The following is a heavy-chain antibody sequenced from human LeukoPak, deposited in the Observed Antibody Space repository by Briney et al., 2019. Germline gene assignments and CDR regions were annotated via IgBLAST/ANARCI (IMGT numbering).Heavy chain of an antibody. V-gene: IGHV4-59*01. Sequence: SETLSLTCTVSGGSISSYYWSRIRQPPGKGLEWIGYIYYSGSTNYNPSLKSRVTISVDTSKNQFSLKLSSVTAEDTAVYYCARDLTDDILTGYRGYNWFDPWGQGTLVTVSS. CDR1: GGSISSYY. CDR2: IYYSGST. D-gene: IGHD3-9*01. J-gene: IGHJ5*02. CDR3: ARDLTDDILTGYRGYNWFDP.